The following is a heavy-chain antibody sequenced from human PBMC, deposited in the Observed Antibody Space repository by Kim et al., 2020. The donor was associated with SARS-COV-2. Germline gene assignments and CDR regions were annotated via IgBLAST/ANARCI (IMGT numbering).Heavy chain of an antibody. D-gene: IGHD3-22*01. CDR2: IKSKTDGGTT. V-gene: IGHV3-15*01. CDR3: TTDPYYYDSSGPRDY. J-gene: IGHJ4*02. CDR1: GFTFSNAW. Sequence: GGSLRLSCAASGFTFSNAWMSWVRQAPGKGLEWVGRIKSKTDGGTTDYAAPVKGRFTISRDDSKNTLYLQMNSLKTEDTAVYYCTTDPYYYDSSGPRDYWGQGTLVTVSS.